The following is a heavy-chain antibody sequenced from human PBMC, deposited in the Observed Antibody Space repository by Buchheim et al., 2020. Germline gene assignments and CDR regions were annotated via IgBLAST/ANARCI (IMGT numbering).Heavy chain of an antibody. J-gene: IGHJ6*02. V-gene: IGHV4-34*01. CDR2: IYHRGST. CDR1: GGSFSGYY. CDR3: ARGVGQNDYDFWSGYYGGYGMDV. D-gene: IGHD3-3*01. Sequence: QVQLQQWGAGLLKPSETLSLTCAVYGGSFSGYYWSWIRQPPGKGLEWIGEIYHRGSTNYNPSLKSRVTISVDTSKNQFSLKLSSVTAAYTAVYYCARGVGQNDYDFWSGYYGGYGMDVWGQGTT.